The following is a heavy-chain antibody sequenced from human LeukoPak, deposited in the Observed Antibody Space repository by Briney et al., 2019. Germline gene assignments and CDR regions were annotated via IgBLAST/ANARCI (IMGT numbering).Heavy chain of an antibody. CDR2: ISNSGGST. D-gene: IGHD3-10*01. J-gene: IGHJ5*02. V-gene: IGHV3-23*01. CDR1: GFTFSSYV. Sequence: GGSLRLSCAASGFTFSSYVMSWVRQAPGKGLEWVSSISNSGGSTYYADSVKGRFTISRDNAKNSLYLQMNSLRAEDTAVYYCVPSPGYRGVRNWFDPWGQGTLVTVSS. CDR3: VPSPGYRGVRNWFDP.